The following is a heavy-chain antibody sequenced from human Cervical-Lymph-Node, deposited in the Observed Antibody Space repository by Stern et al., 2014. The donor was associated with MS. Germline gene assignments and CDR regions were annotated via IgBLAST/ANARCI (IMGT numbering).Heavy chain of an antibody. J-gene: IGHJ6*02. CDR1: GGTFSSYP. Sequence: VQLVQSGAEVKKPGSSVKVSCKASGGTFSSYPINWVRQAPGQGLEWMGGIIPIFGTANYAQRFQGRVTITADESTSTAYMELSSLRSEDTAVYYCASPVTMTVGAIDVWGQGTTVTVSS. CDR2: IIPIFGTA. V-gene: IGHV1-69*01. D-gene: IGHD4-17*01. CDR3: ASPVTMTVGAIDV.